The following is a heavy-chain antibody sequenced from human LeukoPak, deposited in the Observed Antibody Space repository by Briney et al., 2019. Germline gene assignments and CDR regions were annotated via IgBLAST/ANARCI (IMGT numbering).Heavy chain of an antibody. D-gene: IGHD6-19*01. CDR3: ARDPSSGWDNTNGY. CDR1: GGSISSSSYY. CDR2: IYYSGST. V-gene: IGHV4-39*07. J-gene: IGHJ4*02. Sequence: SETLSLTCTVSGGSISSSSYYWGWIRQPPGKGLEWIGSIYYSGSTYYNPSLKSRVTISVDTSKNQFSLKLSSLTAADTAVYYCARDPSSGWDNTNGYWGQGTLVTVSS.